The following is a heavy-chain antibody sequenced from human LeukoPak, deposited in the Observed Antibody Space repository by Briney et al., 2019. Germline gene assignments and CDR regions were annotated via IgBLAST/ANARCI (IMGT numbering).Heavy chain of an antibody. CDR3: ARGPLGGTYFDD. CDR2: IYYSGST. Sequence: SETLSLTCTVSGGSITSYFSTWIRQPPGKGLEWIGYIYYSGSTNYNPSLKSRVTISVDTSKTQFSLKLTSVTAADTAIYYCARGPLGGTYFDDWGQGTLVTVSS. J-gene: IGHJ4*02. V-gene: IGHV4-59*08. D-gene: IGHD1-26*01. CDR1: GGSITSYF.